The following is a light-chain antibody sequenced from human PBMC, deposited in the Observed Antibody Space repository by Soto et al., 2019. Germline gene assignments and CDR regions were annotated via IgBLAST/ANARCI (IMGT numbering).Light chain of an antibody. CDR2: WAS. J-gene: IGKJ2*01. CDR1: QSVLYSSNNKNY. V-gene: IGKV4-1*01. CDR3: QQYYNTPPT. Sequence: DIVMTQSPDSLAVSLGERATINCKSSQSVLYSSNNKNYLAWYQQKPGQPPKLLIYWASTRESVVPDRFSGSGSGTDFTLTISSLQAEDVAVSYCQQYYNTPPTFGQGTKLEIK.